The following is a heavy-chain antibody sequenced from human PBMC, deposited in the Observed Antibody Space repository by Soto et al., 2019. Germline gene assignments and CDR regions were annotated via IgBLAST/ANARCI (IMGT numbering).Heavy chain of an antibody. Sequence: SVKVSCKASGGTFSSYTISWVRQAPGQGLEWMGRIIPILGIANYAQKFQGRVTITADKSTSTAYMELSSLRSEDTAVYYCARVRTDSSGWYHDAFDIWGQGTMVTVSS. D-gene: IGHD6-19*01. V-gene: IGHV1-69*02. CDR2: IIPILGIA. J-gene: IGHJ3*02. CDR3: ARVRTDSSGWYHDAFDI. CDR1: GGTFSSYT.